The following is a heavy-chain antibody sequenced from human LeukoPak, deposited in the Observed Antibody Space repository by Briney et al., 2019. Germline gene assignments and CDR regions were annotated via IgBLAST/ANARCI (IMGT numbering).Heavy chain of an antibody. CDR2: IRMDGGEQ. V-gene: IGHV3-7*01. CDR3: ARDKGYNSAY. J-gene: IGHJ4*02. D-gene: IGHD5-24*01. CDR1: GFTFSSYW. Sequence: GGSLRFSCAASGFTFSSYWMTWVRQTPGKGLEWVANIRMDGGEQYYMDSVEGRFTISRDNAKNSLYLQMYSLRPEDTAVYYCARDKGYNSAYWGRGTLVTVSS.